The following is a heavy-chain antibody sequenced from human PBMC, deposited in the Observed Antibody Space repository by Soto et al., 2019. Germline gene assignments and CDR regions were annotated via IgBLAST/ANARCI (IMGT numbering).Heavy chain of an antibody. CDR3: ASVFSNFRSFLDY. CDR1: GDSLTFSGYS. D-gene: IGHD1-7*01. CDR2: IYHSGST. J-gene: IGHJ4*02. Sequence: SETLSLTCGVSGDSLTFSGYSWTWIRQPPGKGLEWIGNIYHSGSTYYNPSLRSRVTISVDRSKNQFSLKLSSVTAADTAVYYCASVFSNFRSFLDYWGQGTLVTVSS. V-gene: IGHV4-30-2*01.